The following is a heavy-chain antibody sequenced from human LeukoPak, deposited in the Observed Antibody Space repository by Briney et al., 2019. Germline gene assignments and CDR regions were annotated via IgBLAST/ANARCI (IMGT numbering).Heavy chain of an antibody. Sequence: SETPSLTCTVSGGSISSYYWSWIRQPPGKGLEWIGYIYYSGSTNYNPSLKSRVTISVDTSKNQFSLKLSSVTAADTAVYYCARAPTSRPWIQLWFDYWGQGTLVTVSS. V-gene: IGHV4-59*01. CDR1: GGSISSYY. CDR3: ARAPTSRPWIQLWFDY. D-gene: IGHD5-18*01. J-gene: IGHJ4*02. CDR2: IYYSGST.